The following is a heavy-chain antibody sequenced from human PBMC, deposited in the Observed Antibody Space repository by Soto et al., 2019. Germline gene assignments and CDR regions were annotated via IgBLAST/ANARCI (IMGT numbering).Heavy chain of an antibody. V-gene: IGHV4-31*03. CDR2: IYYSGRT. D-gene: IGHD3-10*01. CDR3: AKDEGLLWSGELW. J-gene: IGHJ1*01. Sequence: SETLSLTCSVSGVSVTTGGGYYWSWIRQHPGKGLEWIGYIYYSGRTYYNQSLKSRVTISADPSTNKFSLKMTSVTVADTAVYYCAKDEGLLWSGELWWGQGIRVTLSS. CDR1: GVSVTTGGGYY.